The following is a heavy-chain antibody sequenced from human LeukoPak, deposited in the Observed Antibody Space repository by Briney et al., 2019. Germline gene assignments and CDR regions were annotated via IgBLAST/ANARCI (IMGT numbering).Heavy chain of an antibody. D-gene: IGHD6-6*01. J-gene: IGHJ6*02. CDR3: ARGLYSSSSIVGEYYYYGMDV. Sequence: PGGSLTLTCAASGVTVSSNYMSWGRHAPRTGLEWDSVIYSDGSTYYADSVKRRFTISIDKSKNTQYLQMNSLRAEDTAVYYCARGLYSSSSIVGEYYYYGMDVWGQGTTVTVSS. CDR1: GVTVSSNY. CDR2: IYSDGST. V-gene: IGHV3-53*01.